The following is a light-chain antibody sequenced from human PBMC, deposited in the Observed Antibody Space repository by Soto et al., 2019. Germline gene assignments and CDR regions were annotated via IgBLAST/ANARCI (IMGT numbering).Light chain of an antibody. J-gene: IGLJ3*02. CDR3: QSYDSSLGGWV. V-gene: IGLV1-40*01. CDR1: SSNIGAGYD. Sequence: QSVLTQPPSVSGAPGQRVTISCTGSSSNIGAGYDVHWYQQLPGTAPKLLIYGNSNRPSGVPDRCSGSKSGTSASLAITGLQAEDEADYYCQSYDSSLGGWVFGGGTKVTVL. CDR2: GNS.